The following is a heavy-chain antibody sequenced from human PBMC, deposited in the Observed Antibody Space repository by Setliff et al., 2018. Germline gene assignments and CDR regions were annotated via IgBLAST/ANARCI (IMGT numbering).Heavy chain of an antibody. Sequence: PSETLSLTCAVFGGSFSGYSWSWIRQPPGKGLEWIGEINHGGSTNYNPSLKSRVTISVDTSKNQFSLKMSPVTAADTAVYYCARRGIAGRHNFQHWGQGTLVTVSS. D-gene: IGHD6-6*01. CDR1: GGSFSGYS. CDR2: INHGGST. CDR3: ARRGIAGRHNFQH. V-gene: IGHV4-34*01. J-gene: IGHJ1*01.